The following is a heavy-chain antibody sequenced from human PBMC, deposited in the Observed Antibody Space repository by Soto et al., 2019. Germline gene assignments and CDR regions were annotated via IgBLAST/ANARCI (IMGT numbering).Heavy chain of an antibody. J-gene: IGHJ4*02. D-gene: IGHD2-8*01. V-gene: IGHV1-46*03. Sequence: QVQLVQSGAEVKKHGASVKVSCQASGYSFTSYWMHWVRQAPGQGLEWMGIINPSGGGTTYAQNFQRRVTMTRDTSTRTVYMELSGLRSEDTAVYFCDRQTTLMVYASLDSWGQGTQFTVSS. CDR3: DRQTTLMVYASLDS. CDR1: GYSFTSYW. CDR2: INPSGGGT.